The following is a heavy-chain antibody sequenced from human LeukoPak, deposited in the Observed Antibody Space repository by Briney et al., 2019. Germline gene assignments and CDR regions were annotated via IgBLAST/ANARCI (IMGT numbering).Heavy chain of an antibody. J-gene: IGHJ4*02. CDR3: VSGSSTWYGY. D-gene: IGHD6-13*01. CDR1: GFTFSSYW. CDR2: INSDGSST. V-gene: IGHV3-74*01. Sequence: GGSLRLSCAASGFTFSSYWMHWVRHVPGKGLMWVSRINSDGSSTSYADSVKGRFTISRDNAKNTLYLQMNSLRAEDTAVYYCVSGSSTWYGYWGQGTLVTVSS.